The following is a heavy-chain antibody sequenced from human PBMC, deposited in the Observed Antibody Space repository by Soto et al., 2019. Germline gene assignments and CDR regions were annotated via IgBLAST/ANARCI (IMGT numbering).Heavy chain of an antibody. V-gene: IGHV4-30-4*01. CDR3: ARALIQLWPHYYYGMDV. CDR2: IYYSGST. D-gene: IGHD5-18*01. Sequence: QVQLQESGPGLVKPSQTLSLTCTVSGGSISSGDYYWSWIRKPPGKGLEWIGYIYYSGSTYHNPSLKSRVTISVDTSKNQFSLKLSSVTAADTAMYYCARALIQLWPHYYYGMDVWGQGTTVTVSS. CDR1: GGSISSGDYY. J-gene: IGHJ6*02.